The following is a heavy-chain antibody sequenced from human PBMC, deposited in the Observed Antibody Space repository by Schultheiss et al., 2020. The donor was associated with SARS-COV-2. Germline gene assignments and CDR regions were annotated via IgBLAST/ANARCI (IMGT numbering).Heavy chain of an antibody. CDR1: GGSFSGYY. J-gene: IGHJ6*02. Sequence: GSLRLSCAVYGGSFSGYYWSWIRQPPGKGLEWIGYIYYSGSTNYNPSLKSRVTISVDTSKNQFSLKLSSVTAADTAVYYCASLRGGYYGMDVWGQGTTVTVSS. CDR2: IYYSGST. CDR3: ASLRGGYYGMDV. V-gene: IGHV4-59*01. D-gene: IGHD3-10*01.